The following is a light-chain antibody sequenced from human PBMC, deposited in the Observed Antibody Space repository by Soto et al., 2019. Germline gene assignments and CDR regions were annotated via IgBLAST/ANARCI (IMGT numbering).Light chain of an antibody. CDR2: RND. Sequence: QPVLTQPPSASGTPGQRVTISCSGSSSDIGRNYVFWYQQLPGTAPKLLIYRNDQRPSGVPDRFSGSKSGTSASLAISGLRSDDEADYYCAAWDDGLSAWVFGGGTKLTVL. CDR3: AAWDDGLSAWV. J-gene: IGLJ3*02. V-gene: IGLV1-47*01. CDR1: SSDIGRNY.